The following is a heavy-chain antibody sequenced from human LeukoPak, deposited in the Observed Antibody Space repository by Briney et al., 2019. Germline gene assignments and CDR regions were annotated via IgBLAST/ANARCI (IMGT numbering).Heavy chain of an antibody. CDR2: IHYSGST. D-gene: IGHD2-21*02. V-gene: IGHV4-39*01. CDR1: GGSISTTNYY. Sequence: PSETLSLTCNVAGGSISTTNYYWGWIRHPPGKGLEWLGNIHYSGSTYYNLSLQSRVTLSVDTSKNPFSLTLTSVTATDTAVYYCARTYPDCDYWGQGTLVTVSS. CDR3: ARTYPDCDY. J-gene: IGHJ4*02.